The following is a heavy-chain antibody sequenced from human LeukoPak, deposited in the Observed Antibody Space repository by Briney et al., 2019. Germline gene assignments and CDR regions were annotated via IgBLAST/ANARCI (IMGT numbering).Heavy chain of an antibody. Sequence: SETLSLTCTVSGGSISSYYWSWIRQPPGKGLEWLGYIYYSGSTNYNPSLKSRVTISVDTSKNQFSLKLSSVTAADTAVYYCARGVVRGVITPAYWFDPWGQGTLVTVSS. V-gene: IGHV4-59*01. J-gene: IGHJ5*02. CDR1: GGSISSYY. CDR2: IYYSGST. CDR3: ARGVVRGVITPAYWFDP. D-gene: IGHD3-10*01.